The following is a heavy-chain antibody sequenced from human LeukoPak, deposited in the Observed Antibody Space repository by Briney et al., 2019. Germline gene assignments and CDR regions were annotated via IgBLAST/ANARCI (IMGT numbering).Heavy chain of an antibody. J-gene: IGHJ3*02. V-gene: IGHV3-23*01. CDR2: ISGSGGST. CDR1: GFTFSSYA. Sequence: GGSLRLSCAASGFTFSSYAMSWVRQAPGKGLEWVSAISGSGGSTYYADPVKGRFTISRDNSKNTLYLQMNSLRAEDTAVYYCAKDISSRSSIMDAFDIWGQGTMVTVSS. D-gene: IGHD6-13*01. CDR3: AKDISSRSSIMDAFDI.